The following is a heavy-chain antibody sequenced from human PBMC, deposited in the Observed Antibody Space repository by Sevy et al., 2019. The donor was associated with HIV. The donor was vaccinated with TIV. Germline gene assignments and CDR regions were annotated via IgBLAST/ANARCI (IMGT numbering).Heavy chain of an antibody. J-gene: IGHJ4*02. V-gene: IGHV3-74*01. CDR1: GFTFTSDY. CDR3: ARVSRGTFGS. Sequence: GGSLRLSCAASGFTFTSDYMHWVRQPPGKGLVWVSHINTDGKSIRYADSVKGRFTTSRDNAKNTLYLQMNSLRAEDTAVYYFARVSRGTFGSWGQGTLVTVSS. D-gene: IGHD1-26*01. CDR2: INTDGKSI.